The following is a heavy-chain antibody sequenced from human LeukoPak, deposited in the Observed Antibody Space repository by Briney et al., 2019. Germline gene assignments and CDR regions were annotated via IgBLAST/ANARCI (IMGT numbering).Heavy chain of an antibody. Sequence: PSETLSLTCAVYGGSFSGYYWGWIRQPPGKGLEWIGSIYYSGSTYYNPSLKSRVTISVDTSKNQFSLKLSSVTAADTAVYYCARHDHYYDSSGPRNDAFDIWGQGTMVTVSS. CDR1: GGSFSGYY. J-gene: IGHJ3*02. CDR3: ARHDHYYDSSGPRNDAFDI. D-gene: IGHD3-22*01. V-gene: IGHV4-39*01. CDR2: IYYSGST.